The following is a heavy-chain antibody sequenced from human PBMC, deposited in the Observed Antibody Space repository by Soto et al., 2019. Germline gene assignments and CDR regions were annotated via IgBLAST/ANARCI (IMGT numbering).Heavy chain of an antibody. D-gene: IGHD6-19*01. J-gene: IGHJ4*02. Sequence: PGGSLRLSCAASGFTFSSYALSWVRQAPGKGLEWVSIIGDIGGTTFYADSVKGRCTISRDNSKNTLYLQMNNLRAEDTAVYYCAKHFDSGCPDYWGQGTLVTVSS. CDR1: GFTFSSYA. V-gene: IGHV3-23*01. CDR3: AKHFDSGCPDY. CDR2: IGDIGGTT.